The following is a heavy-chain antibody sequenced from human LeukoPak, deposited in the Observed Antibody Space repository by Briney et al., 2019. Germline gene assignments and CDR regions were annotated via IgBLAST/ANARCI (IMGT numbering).Heavy chain of an antibody. V-gene: IGHV3-21*01. CDR2: ISSSSSYI. CDR3: ATTPKLYGRGDY. D-gene: IGHD3-10*01. Sequence: GGSLRLSCAASGFTFSSYSMNWVRQAPGKGLEWVSSISSSSSYIYYADSVKGRFTISRDNAKNSLYLQMNSLRAEDTAVYYCATTPKLYGRGDYWGQGTLVTVSS. CDR1: GFTFSSYS. J-gene: IGHJ4*02.